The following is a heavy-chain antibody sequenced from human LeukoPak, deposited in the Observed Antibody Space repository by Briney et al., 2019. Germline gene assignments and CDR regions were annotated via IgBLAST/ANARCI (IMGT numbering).Heavy chain of an antibody. CDR3: ARDPNRGYSYGYVDY. D-gene: IGHD5-18*01. V-gene: IGHV3-21*01. CDR2: ISSSSSYI. J-gene: IGHJ4*02. Sequence: PGGSLRLSCAASGFTFSSYSMNWVRQAPGKGLEWVSSISSSSSYIYYADSVKGRFTISRDSSKNTLYLQMNSLRVEDTAVYYCARDPNRGYSYGYVDYWGQGTLVTVSS. CDR1: GFTFSSYS.